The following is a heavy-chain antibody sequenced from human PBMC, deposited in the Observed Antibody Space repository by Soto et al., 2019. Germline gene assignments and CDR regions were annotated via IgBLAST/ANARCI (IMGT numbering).Heavy chain of an antibody. V-gene: IGHV1-69*01. J-gene: IGHJ3*02. Sequence: SCVKVSCKASGGTFSSYAISWVRQAPGQGLEWMGGIIPIFGTANYAQKFQGRVTITADESTSTAYMELSSLRSEDTAVYYCAGLGDFLPEDAFDIWGQGTMVTVSS. CDR3: AGLGDFLPEDAFDI. CDR1: GGTFSSYA. D-gene: IGHD3-16*01. CDR2: IIPIFGTA.